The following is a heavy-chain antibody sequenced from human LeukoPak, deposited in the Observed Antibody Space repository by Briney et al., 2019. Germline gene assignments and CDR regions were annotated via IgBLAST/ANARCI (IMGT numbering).Heavy chain of an antibody. J-gene: IGHJ4*02. Sequence: SETLSLTCTVSADSISSGSYYWSWIRQPAGKGLEWLGRIYPSGSTNYNPSLRSRVTISEDTSKNQFSLKLSSVTAADTAVYYCARTPRTLRATVTTPRGDYWGQGTLVTVSS. CDR1: ADSISSGSYY. CDR2: IYPSGST. CDR3: ARTPRTLRATVTTPRGDY. D-gene: IGHD4-17*01. V-gene: IGHV4-61*02.